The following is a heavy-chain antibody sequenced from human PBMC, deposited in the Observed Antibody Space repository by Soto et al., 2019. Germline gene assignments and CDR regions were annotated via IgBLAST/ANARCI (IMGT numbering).Heavy chain of an antibody. V-gene: IGHV3-49*03. CDR2: IRSKAYGGTT. D-gene: IGHD6-13*01. CDR3: TRDNSSSWYTSEYYYGMDV. Sequence: GGSLRLSCTASGFTFGDYAMSWFRQAPGKGLEWVGFIRSKAYGGTTEYAASVKGRFTISRDDSKSIAYLQMNSLKTEDTAVYYCTRDNSSSWYTSEYYYGMDVWGQGTTVTVS. CDR1: GFTFGDYA. J-gene: IGHJ6*02.